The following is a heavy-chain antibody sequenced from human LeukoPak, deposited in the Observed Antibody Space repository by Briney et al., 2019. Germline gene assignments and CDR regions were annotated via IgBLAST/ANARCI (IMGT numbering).Heavy chain of an antibody. D-gene: IGHD5-12*01. CDR2: IIPTFGTA. CDR3: ASPIVATIPSLDY. Sequence: SVTVSCKASGGTFSSYAMSWVRQAPGQGLEWMGGIIPTFGTANYAQKFQGRVTITTDESTSTAYMELSSLRSEDTAVYYCASPIVATIPSLDYWGQGTLVTVSS. CDR1: GGTFSSYA. J-gene: IGHJ4*02. V-gene: IGHV1-69*05.